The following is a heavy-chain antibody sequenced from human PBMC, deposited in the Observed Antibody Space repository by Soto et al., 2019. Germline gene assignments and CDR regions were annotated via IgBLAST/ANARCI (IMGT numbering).Heavy chain of an antibody. CDR1: GGTFSSYA. V-gene: IGHV1-69*06. Sequence: ASVKVSCKTSGGTFSSYAISWVRQAPGQGLEWMGGIIPIFGTANYAQKFQGRVTITADKSTCTAYMELSSLRSEDTAVYYCASHIVVVTATYYYYYGMDVWGQGTTVTVSS. J-gene: IGHJ6*02. CDR3: ASHIVVVTATYYYYYGMDV. CDR2: IIPIFGTA. D-gene: IGHD2-21*02.